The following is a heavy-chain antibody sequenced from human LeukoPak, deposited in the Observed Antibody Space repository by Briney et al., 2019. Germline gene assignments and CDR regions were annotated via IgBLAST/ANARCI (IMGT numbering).Heavy chain of an antibody. CDR1: GFTFENYE. Sequence: GGSLRLSCEASGFTFENYEMNWVRQVPGKGLEWVSDINSSGNSRYYSDSVKGRFTISRDNAKNLLFLQMNSLRAEDTAIYYCVESPWLGYWGQGTLVTVSS. CDR2: INSSGNSR. J-gene: IGHJ4*02. V-gene: IGHV3-48*03. CDR3: VESPWLGY. D-gene: IGHD6-19*01.